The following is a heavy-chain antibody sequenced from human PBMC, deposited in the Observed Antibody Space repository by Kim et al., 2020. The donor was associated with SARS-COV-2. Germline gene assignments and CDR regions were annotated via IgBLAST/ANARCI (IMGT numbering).Heavy chain of an antibody. Sequence: TNYDQKLQGRVTMNPDTSTSTACMELRSLRSDDTAVYYCAREGIAAAVDYWGQGTLVTVSS. CDR3: AREGIAAAVDY. CDR2: T. D-gene: IGHD6-13*01. J-gene: IGHJ4*02. V-gene: IGHV1-18*01.